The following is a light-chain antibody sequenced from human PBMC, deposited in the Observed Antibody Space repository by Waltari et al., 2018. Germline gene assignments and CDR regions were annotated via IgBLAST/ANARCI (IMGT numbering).Light chain of an antibody. CDR2: WAS. CDR3: QQYYSTPPT. J-gene: IGKJ2*01. V-gene: IGKV4-1*01. Sequence: DIVMTQSPDSLAVSLGERATINCKSRQSVLYSSNNKNYLAWYQQKPGQPPKLLIYWASTLESGVPDRFSGSGSGTDFTLTISSLQAEDVAVYYCQQYYSTPPTFGQGTKLEIK. CDR1: QSVLYSSNNKNY.